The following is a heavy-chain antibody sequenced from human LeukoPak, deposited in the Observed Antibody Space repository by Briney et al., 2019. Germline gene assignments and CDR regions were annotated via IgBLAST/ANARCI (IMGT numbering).Heavy chain of an antibody. V-gene: IGHV4-39*07. CDR3: ARAIVYCTNGVCAFDI. CDR2: MYYSGST. CDR1: GGSISSSSYY. Sequence: SETLSLTCTVSGGSISSSSYYWGWIRQLPGKGLEWIGSMYYSGSTYYNPSLKSRVTISVDTSKNQFSLKLSSVTAADTAVYYCARAIVYCTNGVCAFDIWGQGTMVTVSS. D-gene: IGHD2-8*01. J-gene: IGHJ3*02.